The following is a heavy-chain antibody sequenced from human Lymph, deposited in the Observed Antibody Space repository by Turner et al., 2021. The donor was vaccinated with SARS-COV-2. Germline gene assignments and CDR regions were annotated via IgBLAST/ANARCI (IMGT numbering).Heavy chain of an antibody. CDR2: ISSSSSYI. D-gene: IGHD4-17*01. V-gene: IGHV3-21*01. J-gene: IGHJ4*02. CDR1: GFTFSTYS. Sequence: EVRLVESGRGLAKPGGSLRLACAASGFTFSTYSVNWVRQARGRVLGWISSISSSSSYIYYADSVKGRFTISRDDNKNSLYLKKNSLRAEDAAVYYCARDIPTTADYFDYWGQGTLVTVSS. CDR3: ARDIPTTADYFDY.